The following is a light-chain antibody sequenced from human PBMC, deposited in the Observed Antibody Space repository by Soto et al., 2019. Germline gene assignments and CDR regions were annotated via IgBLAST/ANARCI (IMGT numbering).Light chain of an antibody. V-gene: IGKV3-20*01. CDR1: QTVSSNY. Sequence: EIVLTQSPCTLSLSPGERATLSCMSSQTVSSNYLAWCQQRPGQAPRLLIYGASTRAAGIPDRFSGSGSGTDFTLTISRLEPEDFAVYYCQQYGSSPWTFGQGTKVDIK. J-gene: IGKJ1*01. CDR2: GAS. CDR3: QQYGSSPWT.